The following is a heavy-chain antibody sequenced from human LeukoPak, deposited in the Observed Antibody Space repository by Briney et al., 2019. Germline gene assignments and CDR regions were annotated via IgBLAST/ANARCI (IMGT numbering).Heavy chain of an antibody. J-gene: IGHJ6*03. CDR1: RFSFRSYG. CDR2: IRSDGTIK. D-gene: IGHD2-2*01. Sequence: GGSLRLSCAASRFSFRSYGMHWVRQAPGKGLEWVAFIRSDGTIKYYADSVKGRFTISRDNSKNTLYLQMNSLRAEDTAVYYCAKDEVVPSYYYIDVWGKGTTVTVSS. CDR3: AKDEVVPSYYYIDV. V-gene: IGHV3-30*02.